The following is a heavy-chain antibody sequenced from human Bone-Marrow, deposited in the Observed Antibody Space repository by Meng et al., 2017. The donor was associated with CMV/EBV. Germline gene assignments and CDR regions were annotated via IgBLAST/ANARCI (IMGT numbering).Heavy chain of an antibody. D-gene: IGHD6-13*01. CDR1: GFSFDDYA. CDR3: ARDPPPEAVAGTTDSDY. CDR2: THGGGTT. Sequence: GGSLRLSCAASGFSFDDYATHWVRQAPGKGLEWVSVTHGGGTTYYADSVQGRFIISRDDSKNTVFLQMNSLRVEDTAVYYCARDPPPEAVAGTTDSDYWGQGTLVTV. J-gene: IGHJ4*02. V-gene: IGHV3-53*01.